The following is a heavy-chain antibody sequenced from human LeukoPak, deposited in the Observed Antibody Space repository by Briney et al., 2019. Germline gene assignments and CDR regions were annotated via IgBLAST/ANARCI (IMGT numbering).Heavy chain of an antibody. CDR2: IYYSGST. Sequence: SETLSLTCTVSGGSISSYYWSWIRQPPGKGLEWIGYIYYSGSTNYNPSLKSRVTISVDTSKNQFSLKLSSVTAADTAVYYCARLRRPRLRRPESYYYYMDVWGKGTTVTISS. D-gene: IGHD5-12*01. CDR1: GGSISSYY. CDR3: ARLRRPRLRRPESYYYYMDV. V-gene: IGHV4-59*12. J-gene: IGHJ6*03.